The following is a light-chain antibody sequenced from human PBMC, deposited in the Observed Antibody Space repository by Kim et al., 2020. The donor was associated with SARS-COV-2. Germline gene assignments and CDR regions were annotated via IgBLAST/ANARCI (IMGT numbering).Light chain of an antibody. CDR3: GTWDSSLSASV. J-gene: IGLJ1*01. V-gene: IGLV1-51*01. Sequence: QKLTISCSGSSSNSANNFVSWYQQLPGTAPKLLIYDNNKRPSGIPDRFSGSKSGTSVTLGITGLQTGDEADYYCGTWDSSLSASVFGTGTKVTVL. CDR1: SSNSANNF. CDR2: DNN.